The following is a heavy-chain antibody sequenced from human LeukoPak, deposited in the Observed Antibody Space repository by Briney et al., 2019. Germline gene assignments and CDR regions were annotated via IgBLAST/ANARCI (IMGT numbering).Heavy chain of an antibody. CDR3: ARVDYFDSSGYYDRWLDY. CDR2: IYYSGST. D-gene: IGHD3-22*01. Sequence: SETLSLTCTVSGGSISSYCWSWIRQPPGKGLEWIGYIYYSGSTNYNPSLKSRVTMSVDTSKNQFSLKLSSVTAADTAVYYCARVDYFDSSGYYDRWLDYWGQGTLVTVSS. CDR1: GGSISSYC. J-gene: IGHJ4*02. V-gene: IGHV4-59*01.